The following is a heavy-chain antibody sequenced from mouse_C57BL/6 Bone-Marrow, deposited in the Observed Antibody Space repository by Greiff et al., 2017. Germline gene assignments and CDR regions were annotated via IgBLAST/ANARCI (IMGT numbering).Heavy chain of an antibody. V-gene: IGHV5-4*01. Sequence: EVQGVESGGGLVKPGGSLKLSCAASGFTFSSYAMSWVRQTTEKRLECVATISDGGSYTYSPDNVKGRFTISRNNAKNDLYLQMSHLNSEDTAMYYCAREMDYWGQGTTLTVSS. CDR3: AREMDY. CDR1: GFTFSSYA. CDR2: ISDGGSYT. J-gene: IGHJ2*01.